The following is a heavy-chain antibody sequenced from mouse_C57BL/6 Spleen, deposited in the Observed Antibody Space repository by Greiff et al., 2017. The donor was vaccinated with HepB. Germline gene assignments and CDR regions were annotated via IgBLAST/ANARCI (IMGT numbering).Heavy chain of an antibody. CDR1: GYTFTSYW. Sequence: QVQLQQPGAELVKPGASVKMSCKASGYTFTSYWITWVKQRPGQGLEWIGDIYPGSGSTNYNEKFKSKATLTVDTSSSTAYMQLSSLTSEDSAVYYCARRNYYGSSSHFDYWGQGTTLTVSS. CDR3: ARRNYYGSSSHFDY. CDR2: IYPGSGST. D-gene: IGHD1-1*01. V-gene: IGHV1-55*01. J-gene: IGHJ2*01.